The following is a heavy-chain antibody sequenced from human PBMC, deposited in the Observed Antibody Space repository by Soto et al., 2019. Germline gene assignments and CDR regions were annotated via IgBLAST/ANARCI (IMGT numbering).Heavy chain of an antibody. J-gene: IGHJ4*02. CDR2: ISRNGGST. CDR1: GFTFSMCA. D-gene: IGHD3-22*01. V-gene: IGHV3-64*02. CDR3: AIGLYYYDSSGYY. Sequence: GGSLRLSGAASGFTFSMCAMHWVRQAPGKGLEYVSAISRNGGSTYYADSVKGRFTISRDNSKNTLYLQMDSLRAEDLAVYYCAIGLYYYDSSGYYWGQGTLVTVAS.